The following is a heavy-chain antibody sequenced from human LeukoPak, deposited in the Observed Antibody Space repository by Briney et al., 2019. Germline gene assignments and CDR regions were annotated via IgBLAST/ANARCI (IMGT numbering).Heavy chain of an antibody. CDR1: GGSISSYY. J-gene: IGHJ4*02. D-gene: IGHD5-18*01. CDR3: ARRSYGTDYFDY. V-gene: IGHV4-59*08. Sequence: SETLSLTCTVSGGSISSYYWNWVRQPPGKGLEWIAYIYYSGSTSYNPSLKNRVTISVDTSKNQFSLKLSSVTAADTAVYYCARRSYGTDYFDYWGQGTLVTVSS. CDR2: IYYSGST.